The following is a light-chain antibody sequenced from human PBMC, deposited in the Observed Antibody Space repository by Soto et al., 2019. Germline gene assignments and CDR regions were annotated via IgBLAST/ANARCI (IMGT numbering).Light chain of an antibody. V-gene: IGLV2-14*01. CDR3: SSYASTSSYV. CDR2: EVR. CDR1: SSDVGGYNH. Sequence: QSVLTQPASVSWSPGQSITISCTGTSSDVGGYNHVSWYQQHPGKAPKLMIYEVRNRPSGVSDRFSASKSGNTASLTISGLQAEDEADYYCSSYASTSSYVFGTGTKVTVL. J-gene: IGLJ1*01.